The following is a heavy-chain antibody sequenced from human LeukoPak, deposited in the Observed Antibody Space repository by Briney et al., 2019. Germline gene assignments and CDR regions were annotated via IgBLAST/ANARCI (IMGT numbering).Heavy chain of an antibody. V-gene: IGHV3-30-3*02. CDR2: ISYDGNKK. CDR3: AKNYYYDSSGAFDY. CDR1: GFTFIRYA. D-gene: IGHD3-22*01. Sequence: GGSLRLSCAASGFTFIRYAFHWVRQAPGKGLEWVAVISYDGNKKYYADSVKGRFTISRDNSKNTLYLQMNSLRAEDTAVYYCAKNYYYDSSGAFDYWGQGTLVTVSS. J-gene: IGHJ4*02.